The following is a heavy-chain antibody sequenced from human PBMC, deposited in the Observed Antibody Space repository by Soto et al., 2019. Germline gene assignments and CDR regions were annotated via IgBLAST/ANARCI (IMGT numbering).Heavy chain of an antibody. CDR3: ARDNCSSSSCYFDY. J-gene: IGHJ4*02. V-gene: IGHV4-59*11. CDR1: GGSIRSHH. CDR2: IDYSGNT. Sequence: ATLSLTCTVSGGSIRSHHWSWIRQSPGKGLEWIGFIDYSGNTDYNPSLKSRVTISVDTSRNQFSLKLSSVTAADTAVYYCARDNCSSSSCYFDYSGQGTLVTVSS. D-gene: IGHD2-2*01.